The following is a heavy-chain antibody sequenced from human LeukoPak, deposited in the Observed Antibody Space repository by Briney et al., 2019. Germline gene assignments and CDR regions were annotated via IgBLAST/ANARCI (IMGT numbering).Heavy chain of an antibody. V-gene: IGHV4-61*01. CDR2: ISYSGST. J-gene: IGHJ4*02. CDR3: ARDSSGYYHD. CDR1: GGSISSSSYY. D-gene: IGHD3-22*01. Sequence: PSETLSLTCAVSGGSISSSSYYWGWIRQPPGKGLEWIGYISYSGSTNYNPSLKGRVTISVDTSKNQFSLKLSSVTAADTAVYYCARDSSGYYHDWGQGTLVTVSS.